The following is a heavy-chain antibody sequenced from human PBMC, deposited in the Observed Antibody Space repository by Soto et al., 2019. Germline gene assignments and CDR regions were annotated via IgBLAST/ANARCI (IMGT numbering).Heavy chain of an antibody. D-gene: IGHD2-2*01. CDR2: IKSKTYGGIT. J-gene: IGHJ4*02. CDR1: GFIFADAW. V-gene: IGHV3-15*05. CDR3: TTLRDYAIDY. Sequence: EVQLVESGGGLVKPGGSLRLSCAASGFIFADAWMNWVRQAPGKGLEWVGRIKSKTYGGITDYAAPVKGRFTISRDDSSNTLYLQMNSLRTEDTAVYFCTTLRDYAIDYWGQGTLLTVSS.